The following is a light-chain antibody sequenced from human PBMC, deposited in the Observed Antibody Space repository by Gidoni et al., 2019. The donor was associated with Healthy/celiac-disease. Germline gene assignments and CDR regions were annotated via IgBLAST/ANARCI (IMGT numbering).Light chain of an antibody. CDR3: QQYYSYPLT. CDR1: QGISSY. Sequence: AIRMTPSPSSLSASTGDRVTIPCRASQGISSYLAWYQQKPGKAPKLLIYAASTLQSGVPSRFSGSGSGTDFTLTISCLQSEDFATYYCQQYYSYPLTFGQGTKVEIK. V-gene: IGKV1-8*01. J-gene: IGKJ1*01. CDR2: AAS.